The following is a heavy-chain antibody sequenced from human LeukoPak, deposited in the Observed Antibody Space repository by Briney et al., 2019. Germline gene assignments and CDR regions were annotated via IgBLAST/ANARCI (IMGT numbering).Heavy chain of an antibody. CDR1: GFTFSTYT. V-gene: IGHV3-23*01. CDR2: ISGSGGST. Sequence: QAGGSLRLSCAASGFTFSTYTMHWVRQAPGKGLEWVSVISGSGGSTYDADSVKGRFTISRDNSKNTLYLQMNSLRAEDTAVYYCAKNPAVGAGFDYWGQGTLVTVSS. CDR3: AKNPAVGAGFDY. J-gene: IGHJ4*02. D-gene: IGHD3-16*01.